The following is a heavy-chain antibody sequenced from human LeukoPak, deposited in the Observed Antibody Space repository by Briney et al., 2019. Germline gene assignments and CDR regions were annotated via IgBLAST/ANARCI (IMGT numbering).Heavy chain of an antibody. D-gene: IGHD1-26*01. V-gene: IGHV1-8*01. CDR1: GYTFTSYD. J-gene: IGHJ4*02. CDR2: MNPNSGNT. Sequence: GASVKVSCKASGYTFTSYDINWVRQATGQGLEWMGWMNPNSGNTGYAQKFQGRVTMTRDTSISTAYMELSRLRSDDTAVYYCAISVRELLRGGHFDYWGQGTLVTVSS. CDR3: AISVRELLRGGHFDY.